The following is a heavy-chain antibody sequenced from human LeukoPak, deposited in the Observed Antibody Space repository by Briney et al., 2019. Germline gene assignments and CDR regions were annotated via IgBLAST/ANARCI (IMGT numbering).Heavy chain of an antibody. Sequence: ASVKVSCKASGYTFTGHYMHWVRQAPGQGPEWMGWINPNSGGTNYAQKFQGRVTMTRDTSISTAYMELSRLRSDDTAVYYCARDYPPYSSGWSPPGGYWGQGTLVTVSS. CDR2: INPNSGGT. CDR1: GYTFTGHY. V-gene: IGHV1-2*02. J-gene: IGHJ4*02. D-gene: IGHD6-19*01. CDR3: ARDYPPYSSGWSPPGGY.